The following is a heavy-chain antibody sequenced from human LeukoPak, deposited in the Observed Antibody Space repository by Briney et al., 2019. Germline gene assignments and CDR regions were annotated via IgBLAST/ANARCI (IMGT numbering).Heavy chain of an antibody. CDR3: ARSXYHXSGSHTVFDAFDI. Sequence: PSETLSLTCTVSGGAIXRYYWSWIRRPPGXXXXXXXXXXXXGNTXXXPSXXXXXXISXXKSKNQFSLKLSFVTAADTAMYYCARSXYHXSGSHTVFDAFDIWGQGTRVTVSS. CDR2: XXXXGNT. J-gene: IGHJ3*02. V-gene: IGHV4-59*01. CDR1: GGAIXRYY. D-gene: IGHD3-10*01.